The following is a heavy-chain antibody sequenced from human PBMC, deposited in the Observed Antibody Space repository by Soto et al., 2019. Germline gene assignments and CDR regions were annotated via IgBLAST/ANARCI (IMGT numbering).Heavy chain of an antibody. CDR2: ISFDGSNK. CDR3: ARLPGALVAVLYIYPLDGREAMSDVDV. CDR1: GFTFNYYP. J-gene: IGHJ6*02. D-gene: IGHD6-19*01. V-gene: IGHV3-30-3*01. Sequence: QMQLVESGGGVVQPGESLRLYCAASGFTFNYYPMHWVRQTPGKGLEWVAVISFDGSNKYYADSVKGRFTISRDNYKNMLYLQMNSLRAEDAAVYYCARLPGALVAVLYIYPLDGREAMSDVDVWGQGATVSVSS.